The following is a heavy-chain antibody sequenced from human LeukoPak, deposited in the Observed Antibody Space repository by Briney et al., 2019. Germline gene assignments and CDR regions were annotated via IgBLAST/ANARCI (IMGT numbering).Heavy chain of an antibody. V-gene: IGHV3-23*01. J-gene: IGHJ4*02. CDR2: ISGSGGST. CDR1: GFTFSSYA. Sequence: GGSLRLSCAASGFTFSSYAMSWVRQAPGKGLEWVSAISGSGGSTYYADSVKGRFTISRDNSKNTLYLQMNSLRAEDTAVYYCAKDWRYCSGGSCYNYYFDYWGQGTLVTVSS. CDR3: AKDWRYCSGGSCYNYYFDY. D-gene: IGHD2-15*01.